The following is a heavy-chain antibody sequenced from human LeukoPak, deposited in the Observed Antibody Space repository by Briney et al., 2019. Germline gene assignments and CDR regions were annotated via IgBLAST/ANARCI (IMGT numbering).Heavy chain of an antibody. D-gene: IGHD3-3*01. Sequence: SETLSLTCTVSGGSISSHYWSWIRQPPGKGLEWIGDIYTSGSTNYNPSLKSRVTISVDTSKNQFSLKLSSVTAADTAVYYCARHRGDYDFWSGYTSYYYYMDVWGKGTTVTVSS. CDR1: GGSISSHY. CDR3: ARHRGDYDFWSGYTSYYYYMDV. V-gene: IGHV4-4*09. J-gene: IGHJ6*03. CDR2: IYTSGST.